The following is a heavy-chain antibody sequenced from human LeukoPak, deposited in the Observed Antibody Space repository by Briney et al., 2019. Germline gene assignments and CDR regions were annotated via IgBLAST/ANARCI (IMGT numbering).Heavy chain of an antibody. CDR2: IKQDGSAK. D-gene: IGHD2-15*01. CDR3: ARFSGRN. V-gene: IGHV3-7*01. Sequence: GGSLRLSCAASGFTFGSYWMSWVRQAPGKGLEWVANIKQDGSAKYYVDSVKGRFTISRDNAKNSLYLQMGSLRAEDTAVYYCARFSGRNWGQGTLVTVSS. J-gene: IGHJ1*01. CDR1: GFTFGSYW.